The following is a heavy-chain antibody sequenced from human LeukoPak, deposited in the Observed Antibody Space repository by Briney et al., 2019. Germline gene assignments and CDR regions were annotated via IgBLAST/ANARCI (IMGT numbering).Heavy chain of an antibody. D-gene: IGHD3-10*01. CDR3: ARGHLGLSP. CDR2: FHNSRTT. J-gene: IGHJ5*02. CDR1: GGSISGYS. Sequence: SETLSLTCTVSGGSISGYSWTWIRQPPGQGLEWIGYFHNSRTTSYNPSLTGRVIISVDTAMDQISLKLDSVTAADTAVYYCARGHLGLSPWGQGTLVTVSS. V-gene: IGHV4-59*01.